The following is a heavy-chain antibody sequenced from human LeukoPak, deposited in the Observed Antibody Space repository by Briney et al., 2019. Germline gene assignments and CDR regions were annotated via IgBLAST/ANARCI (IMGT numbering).Heavy chain of an antibody. CDR1: GYTFTSYG. D-gene: IGHD6-19*01. V-gene: IGHV1-18*01. CDR3: ARDSSGLPSFDY. CDR2: ISAYNGNT. Sequence: ASVKVSRKASGYTFTSYGISWVRQAPGQGLEWMGWISAYNGNTNYAQKLQGRVTMTTDTSTSTAYMELRSLRSDDTAVYYCARDSSGLPSFDYWGQGTLVTVSS. J-gene: IGHJ4*02.